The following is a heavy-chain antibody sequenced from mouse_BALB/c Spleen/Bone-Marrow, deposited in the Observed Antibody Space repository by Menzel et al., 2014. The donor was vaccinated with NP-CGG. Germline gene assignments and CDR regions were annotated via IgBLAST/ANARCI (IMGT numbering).Heavy chain of an antibody. CDR2: ISNGGGST. V-gene: IGHV5-12*02. J-gene: IGHJ2*01. Sequence: EVQLVESGGGLVQPGGSLKLSCATSGFTLSDYYMYWVRQTPEKRLEWVAYISNGGGSTYYPDTVKGRFTISRDNAKNTLYLQMSRLKSEDTAMYYCARQGAYSYFDYWGQGTTLTVSS. CDR1: GFTLSDYY. D-gene: IGHD2-10*01. CDR3: ARQGAYSYFDY.